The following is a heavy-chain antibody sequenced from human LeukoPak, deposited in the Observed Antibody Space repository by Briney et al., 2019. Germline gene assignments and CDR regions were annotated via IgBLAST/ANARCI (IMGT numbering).Heavy chain of an antibody. Sequence: SCKAXGGTFSSYDMSWVRQAPGQGLEWMGGIIPNFGTAKYAQKLQGRVTITTDESTSTAYMELSSLRSEDTAVYYCARDTQKYFDYWGQGTLVTVSS. CDR3: ARDTQKYFDY. CDR2: IIPNFGTA. J-gene: IGHJ4*02. D-gene: IGHD2-15*01. V-gene: IGHV1-69*05. CDR1: GGTFSSYD.